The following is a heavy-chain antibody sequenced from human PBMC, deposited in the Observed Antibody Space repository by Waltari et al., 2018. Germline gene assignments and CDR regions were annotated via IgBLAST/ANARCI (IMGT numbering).Heavy chain of an antibody. D-gene: IGHD3-10*01. CDR1: GGSISTPF. CDR3: ARASYGSGSSWFDP. CDR2: IYSSGST. Sequence: QVQLQASGPGLVKPSETPSLICSVSGGSISTPFWGWIRQPPGKTLEWIGNIYSSGSTNYNPSLTSRVTISLDMSKNQFSLKLRSVSAADTAVYYCARASYGSGSSWFDPWGQGNLVTVSS. V-gene: IGHV4-59*11. J-gene: IGHJ5*02.